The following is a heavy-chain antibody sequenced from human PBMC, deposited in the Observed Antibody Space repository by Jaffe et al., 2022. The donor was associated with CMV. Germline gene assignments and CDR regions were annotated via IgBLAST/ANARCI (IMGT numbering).Heavy chain of an antibody. D-gene: IGHD3-16*01. CDR3: AREEGGRDYYYGMDV. CDR1: GFTFSSYS. J-gene: IGHJ6*02. CDR2: ISSSSSYI. Sequence: EVQLVESGGGLVKPGGSLRLSCAASGFTFSSYSMNWVRQAPGKGLEWVSSISSSSSYIYYADSVKGRFTISRDNAKNSLYLQMNSLRAEDTAVYYCAREEGGRDYYYGMDVWGQGTTVTVSS. V-gene: IGHV3-21*01.